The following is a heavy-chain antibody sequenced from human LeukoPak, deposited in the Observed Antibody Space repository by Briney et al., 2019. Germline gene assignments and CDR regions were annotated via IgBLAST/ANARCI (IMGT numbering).Heavy chain of an antibody. Sequence: GGSLRISCAASGFTFSSSAMSWVRQAPGKGLEWVSVISSSGGSTHYADSVKGRFTIFRDNSKNTLYLQMNSLRAEDTAVYYCAREYGYSYEYGMDVWGQGTTVTVSS. CDR1: GFTFSSSA. D-gene: IGHD5-18*01. J-gene: IGHJ6*02. V-gene: IGHV3-23*01. CDR2: ISSSGGST. CDR3: AREYGYSYEYGMDV.